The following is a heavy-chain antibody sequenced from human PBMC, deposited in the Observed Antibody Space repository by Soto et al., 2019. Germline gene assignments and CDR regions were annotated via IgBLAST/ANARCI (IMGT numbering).Heavy chain of an antibody. V-gene: IGHV1-3*01. CDR2: INAGNGNT. CDR3: ARGMVGATLDY. J-gene: IGHJ4*02. Sequence: QVQLVQSGAEVKKPGASVKVSCKASGYTFTSYAMHWVRQAPGQRLEWMGWINAGNGNTKYSQKFQGRVTITRDTSASTAYMEMSRLRSEDTAVYYCARGMVGATLDYWGQGTLFTVSS. D-gene: IGHD1-26*01. CDR1: GYTFTSYA.